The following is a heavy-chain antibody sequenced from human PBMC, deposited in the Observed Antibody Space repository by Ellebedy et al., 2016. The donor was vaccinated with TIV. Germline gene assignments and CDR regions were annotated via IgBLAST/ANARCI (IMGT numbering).Heavy chain of an antibody. CDR1: GYTFNSYG. J-gene: IGHJ5*02. Sequence: AASVKVSCKASGYTFNSYGISWVRQAPGRGLEWMGWISPYNGDTTYGQKFQGRVTMTTDTSTSTADMELRSLRSDDTAVYYCARWRSWFTFDPWGQGTLVTVSS. V-gene: IGHV1-18*01. CDR2: ISPYNGDT. CDR3: ARWRSWFTFDP. D-gene: IGHD6-13*01.